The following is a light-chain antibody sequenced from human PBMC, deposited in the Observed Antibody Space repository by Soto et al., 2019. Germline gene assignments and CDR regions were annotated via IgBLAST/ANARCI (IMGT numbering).Light chain of an antibody. J-gene: IGKJ5*01. CDR1: QSVSSY. CDR3: QQSSNWPPIT. V-gene: IGKV3-11*01. Sequence: EIVLTQSPATLSLSPGERATLSCRASQSVSSYLAWYQQKPGQAPRLLIYDASNRATGIPARFSGSGSGTDFTLTISRLEPEDLAVYYCQQSSNWPPITFGQGTRREIK. CDR2: DAS.